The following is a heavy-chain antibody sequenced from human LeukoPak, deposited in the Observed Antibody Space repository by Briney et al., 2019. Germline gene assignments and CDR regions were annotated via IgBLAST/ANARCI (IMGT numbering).Heavy chain of an antibody. J-gene: IGHJ4*02. CDR2: IKQDGSEK. D-gene: IGHD3-10*01. CDR3: ARTGVKFYGSGSSPH. CDR1: GFTFTNYW. Sequence: GGSLRLSCAASGFTFTNYWMSWVRQAPGKGLEWVANIKQDGSEKYYVDSVKGRFTISRDNARNSLYLQMNSLRAEDTAVYYCARTGVKFYGSGSSPHWGQGILVTVSS. V-gene: IGHV3-7*01.